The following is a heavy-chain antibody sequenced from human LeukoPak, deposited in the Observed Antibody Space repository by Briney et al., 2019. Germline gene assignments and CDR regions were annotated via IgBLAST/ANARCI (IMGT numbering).Heavy chain of an antibody. D-gene: IGHD2-2*01. CDR1: GFTFSSYW. CDR2: IWYDGSNK. J-gene: IGHJ4*02. CDR3: ARELGGLTDIVVVPAATPFDY. Sequence: GGSLRLSCAASGFTFSSYWMSWVRQAPGKGLEWVAVIWYDGSNKYYADSVKGRFTISRDNSKNTLYLQMNSLRAEDTAVYYCARELGGLTDIVVVPAATPFDYWGQGTLVTVSS. V-gene: IGHV3-33*08.